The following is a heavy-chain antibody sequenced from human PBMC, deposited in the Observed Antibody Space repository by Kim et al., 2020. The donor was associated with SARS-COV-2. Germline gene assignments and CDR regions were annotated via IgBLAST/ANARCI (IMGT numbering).Heavy chain of an antibody. D-gene: IGHD3-22*01. CDR1: GFTFSSYW. CDR2: INSDGSST. Sequence: GGSLRLSCAASGFTFSSYWMHWVRQAPGKGLVWVSRINSDGSSTSYADSVKGRFTISRDNAKNTLYLQMNSLRAEDTAVYYCARDWPDSNGIVVVLTYWGQGTLVTVSS. V-gene: IGHV3-74*01. CDR3: ARDWPDSNGIVVVLTY. J-gene: IGHJ4*02.